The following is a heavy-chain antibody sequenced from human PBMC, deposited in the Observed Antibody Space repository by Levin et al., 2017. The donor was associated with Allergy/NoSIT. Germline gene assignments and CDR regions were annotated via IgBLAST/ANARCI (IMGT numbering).Heavy chain of an antibody. CDR2: ISSSSSTI. CDR3: ARLYHCSSTSCYVRYYYYYMDV. CDR1: GFTFSSYS. Sequence: ETLSLTCAASGFTFSSYSMNWVRQAPEKGLEWVSYISSSSSTIYYADSVKGRFTISRDNAKNSLYLQMNSLRAEDTAVYYCARLYHCSSTSCYVRYYYYYMDVWGKGTTVTVSS. J-gene: IGHJ6*03. V-gene: IGHV3-48*01. D-gene: IGHD2-2*01.